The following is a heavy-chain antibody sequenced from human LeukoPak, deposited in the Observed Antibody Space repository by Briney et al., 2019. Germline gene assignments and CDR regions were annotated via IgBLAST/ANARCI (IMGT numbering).Heavy chain of an antibody. CDR3: ARDRDFWSGYYSDYYYGMDV. V-gene: IGHV1-69*13. J-gene: IGHJ6*02. CDR1: GGTFSSYA. D-gene: IGHD3-3*01. Sequence: GASVKVSCKASGGTFSSYASSWVRQAPGQGLEWMGGIIPIFGTANYAQKFQGRVTITADESTSTAYMELSSLRSEDTAVYYCARDRDFWSGYYSDYYYGMDVWGQGTTVTVSS. CDR2: IIPIFGTA.